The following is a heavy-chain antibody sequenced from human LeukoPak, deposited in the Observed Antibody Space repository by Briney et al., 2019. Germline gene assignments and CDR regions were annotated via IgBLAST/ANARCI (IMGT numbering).Heavy chain of an antibody. V-gene: IGHV3-48*01. CDR3: ARGRNEDY. J-gene: IGHJ4*02. CDR1: GFTFSSYS. CDR2: ISSSSSTI. Sequence: PGGSLRLSCAASGFTFSSYSMNWVRQAPGKGLEWVSYISSSSSTIYYADSVKGRFTISRDNAKNSLYLQMNSLRAEDTAVYYCARGRNEDYWGRGTLVTVSS.